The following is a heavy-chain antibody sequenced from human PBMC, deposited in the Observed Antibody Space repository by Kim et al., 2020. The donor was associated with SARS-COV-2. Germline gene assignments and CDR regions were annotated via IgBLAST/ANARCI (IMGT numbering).Heavy chain of an antibody. CDR2: ISSSSSYI. CDR1: GFTFSSYS. D-gene: IGHD6-19*01. Sequence: GGSLRLSCAASGFTFSSYSMNWVRQAPGKGLEWVSSISSSSSYIYYADSVKGRFTISRDNAKNSLYLQMNSLRAEDTAVYYCAREKDSSGWSLGRYYYYGMDVWGQGTTVTVSS. CDR3: AREKDSSGWSLGRYYYYGMDV. J-gene: IGHJ6*02. V-gene: IGHV3-21*01.